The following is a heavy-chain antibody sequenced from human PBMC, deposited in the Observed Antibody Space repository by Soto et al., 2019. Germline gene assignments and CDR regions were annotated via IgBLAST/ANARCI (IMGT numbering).Heavy chain of an antibody. CDR2: INHSGST. D-gene: IGHD3-9*01. J-gene: IGHJ5*02. Sequence: SETLSLTCAVYGGSFSGYYWSWIRQPPGKGLEWIGEINHSGSTNYNPSLKSRVTISVDTSKNQFSLKLSSVTAADTAVYYCARRGPLTGYSYDAWGLGTLVTVSS. CDR3: ARRGPLTGYSYDA. CDR1: GGSFSGYY. V-gene: IGHV4-34*01.